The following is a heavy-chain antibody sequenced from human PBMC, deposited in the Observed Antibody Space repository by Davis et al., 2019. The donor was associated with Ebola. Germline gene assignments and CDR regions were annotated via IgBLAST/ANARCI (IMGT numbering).Heavy chain of an antibody. CDR3: ARGLITMVRGVYYYYYGMDV. CDR1: GSTFSDYY. D-gene: IGHD3-10*01. J-gene: IGHJ6*02. V-gene: IGHV3-11*01. CDR2: ISSSGSTI. Sequence: GASLKISCAASGSTFSDYYMSWIRQAPGKGLEWVSYISSSGSTIYYADSVKGRFTISRDNAKNSLYLQMNSLRAEDTAVYYCARGLITMVRGVYYYYYGMDVWGQGTTVTVSS.